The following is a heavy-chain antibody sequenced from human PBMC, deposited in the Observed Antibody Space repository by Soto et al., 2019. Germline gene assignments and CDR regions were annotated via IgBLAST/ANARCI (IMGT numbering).Heavy chain of an antibody. V-gene: IGHV1-46*01. Sequence: QVQLVQSGAEVKKPGASVKVSCKASGYTFTSYYMHWVRQAPGQGLEWMEIINPSGGSTSYAQKFQGRVTMTRDTSTSTVYMELSSLRSEDTAVYYCARDLGGEQQLVSLGNWFDPWGQGTLVTVSS. CDR3: ARDLGGEQQLVSLGNWFDP. J-gene: IGHJ5*02. D-gene: IGHD6-13*01. CDR2: INPSGGST. CDR1: GYTFTSYY.